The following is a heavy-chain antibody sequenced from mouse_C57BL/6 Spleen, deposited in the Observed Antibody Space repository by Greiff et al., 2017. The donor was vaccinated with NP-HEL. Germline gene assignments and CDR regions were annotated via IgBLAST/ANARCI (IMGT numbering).Heavy chain of an antibody. CDR1: GFTFSSYA. V-gene: IGHV5-4*03. D-gene: IGHD1-1*01. Sequence: EVKLVESGGGLVKPGGSLKLSCAASGFTFSSYAMSWVRQTPEKRLEWVATISDGGSYTYYPDNVKGRFTISRDNAKNNLYLQMSHLKSEDTAMYYCARAPITTVVDYYAMDYWGQGTSVTVSS. J-gene: IGHJ4*01. CDR2: ISDGGSYT. CDR3: ARAPITTVVDYYAMDY.